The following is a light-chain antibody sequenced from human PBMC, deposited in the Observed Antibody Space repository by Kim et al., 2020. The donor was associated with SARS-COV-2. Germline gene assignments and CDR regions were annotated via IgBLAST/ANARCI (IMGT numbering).Light chain of an antibody. V-gene: IGKV3-20*01. Sequence: LVLTQSPGTLSLSPGERATLSCRASQSVDSSFFAWYQQKPGQAPRLLIYGVSNRATGIPARFSGSGSGTDFTLTINSLEPEDFAVYYCQQYANSLWTFGEGTKLEI. J-gene: IGKJ4*01. CDR3: QQYANSLWT. CDR2: GVS. CDR1: QSVDSSF.